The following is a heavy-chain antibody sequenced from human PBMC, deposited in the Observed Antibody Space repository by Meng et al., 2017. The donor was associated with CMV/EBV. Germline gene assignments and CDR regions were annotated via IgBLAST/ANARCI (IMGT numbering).Heavy chain of an antibody. J-gene: IGHJ6*02. CDR2: IIPIFGTA. CDR1: GGTFSSYA. V-gene: IGHV1-69*05. CDR3: AREIRRWLQLYYYYYGVDV. Sequence: SAKVSCKASGGTFSSYAISWVRQAPGQGLEWMGGIIPIFGTANYAQKFQGRVTITTDESTSTAYMELSSLRSEDTAVYYCAREIRRWLQLYYYYYGVDVWGQGTTVTVSS. D-gene: IGHD5-24*01.